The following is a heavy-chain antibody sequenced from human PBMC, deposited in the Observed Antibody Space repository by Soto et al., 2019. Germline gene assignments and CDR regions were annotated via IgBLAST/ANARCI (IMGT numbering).Heavy chain of an antibody. D-gene: IGHD5-12*01. Sequence: QVTLKESGPVLVKPTEPLTLTCTVSGFSLSHIRVGVGWIRQPPGKALEWLAHVFSNDAKSYSPSLKGRLTSSRDTFRSQVVLTMTNVDPVDTATYFCARIERYSTYEYFDFWGQGTLVTVSS. CDR3: ARIERYSTYEYFDF. J-gene: IGHJ4*02. CDR2: VFSNDAK. CDR1: GFSLSHIRVG. V-gene: IGHV2-26*01.